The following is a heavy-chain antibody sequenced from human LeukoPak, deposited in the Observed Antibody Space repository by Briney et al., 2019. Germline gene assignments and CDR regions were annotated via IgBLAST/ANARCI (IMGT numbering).Heavy chain of an antibody. J-gene: IGHJ4*02. Sequence: GGSLRLSCAPSGFTFSTYSMKWVRQAPGKGLAWASYISSSSSTLYYAVSVKGRFTISRDNAKNSLYLQMNSLRAEDTAVYYCARDPSSGSYPYYFDYWGQGTLVTVSS. V-gene: IGHV3-48*04. D-gene: IGHD3-10*01. CDR2: ISSSSSTL. CDR3: ARDPSSGSYPYYFDY. CDR1: GFTFSTYS.